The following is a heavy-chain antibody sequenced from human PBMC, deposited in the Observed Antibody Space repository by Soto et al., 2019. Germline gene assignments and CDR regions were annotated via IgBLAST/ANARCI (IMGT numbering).Heavy chain of an antibody. J-gene: IGHJ6*02. V-gene: IGHV4-34*01. CDR1: GASVSGQY. Sequence: SETLSLTCAVSGASVSGQYWSWVRQPPGKGLEWVGEIIPTGSTTYNPSLKSRLSFSLDTSNNHFSLNLSSVSVADTAVYYCARGGITMAWNYYYYGMDVWGQGTTVTVSS. CDR2: IIPTGST. CDR3: ARGGITMAWNYYYYGMDV. D-gene: IGHD3-10*01.